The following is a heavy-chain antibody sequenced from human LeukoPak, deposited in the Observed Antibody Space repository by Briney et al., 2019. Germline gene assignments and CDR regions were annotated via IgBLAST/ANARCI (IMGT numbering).Heavy chain of an antibody. CDR1: GGSISYFY. V-gene: IGHV4-59*08. CDR3: ARLNVGSGWFFDY. Sequence: SETLSLTCTVSGGSISYFYWGCIRQPPGKGLEWVGYIYHRGIHNYNPSLESRDSISADTSKNQFSLRLNSVTAADTAVYYCARLNVGSGWFFDYWGQGTLVTDPS. J-gene: IGHJ4*02. D-gene: IGHD6-19*01. CDR2: IYHRGIH.